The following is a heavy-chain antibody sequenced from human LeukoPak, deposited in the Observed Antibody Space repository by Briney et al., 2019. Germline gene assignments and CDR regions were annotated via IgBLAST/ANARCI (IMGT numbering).Heavy chain of an antibody. J-gene: IGHJ4*02. CDR1: GSSISSSSYY. CDR3: ASRDPLTMDFDY. Sequence: SETLSLTCTVSGSSISSSSYYWGWIRQPPGKGLEWIGSIYYSGSTYYNPSLKSRVTISVDTSKNQFSLKLSSVTAADTAVYYCASRDPLTMDFDYWGQGTLVTVSS. D-gene: IGHD3-10*01. CDR2: IYYSGST. V-gene: IGHV4-39*01.